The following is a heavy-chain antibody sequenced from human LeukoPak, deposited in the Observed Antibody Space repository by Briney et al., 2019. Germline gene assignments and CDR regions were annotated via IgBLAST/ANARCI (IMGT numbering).Heavy chain of an antibody. Sequence: ASVKVSCKASGYTFSAYDINWVRQGAGQGLEWIGWMNPDTGNTGCAQKFQGRVTMTRDTSKSTAYMELNSLKSEDTAVYYCARLSDTPAYYYSSGYYHIRYWGQGTLLTVSS. CDR1: GYTFSAYD. V-gene: IGHV1-8*01. D-gene: IGHD3-22*01. CDR2: MNPDTGNT. J-gene: IGHJ4*02. CDR3: ARLSDTPAYYYSSGYYHIRY.